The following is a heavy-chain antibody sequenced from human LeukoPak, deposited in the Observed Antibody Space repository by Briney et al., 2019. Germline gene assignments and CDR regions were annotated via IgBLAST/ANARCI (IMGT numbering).Heavy chain of an antibody. CDR3: ARDFSGQDGYRVWLVTGAFDI. J-gene: IGHJ3*02. Sequence: GGSLRLSCADSGFTFNTYSISWVRQAPGKGLEWVSYISSSVSATYYADSVKGRFTISRDNAKNSLYLQMNNLRDEDTAVYYCARDFSGQDGYRVWLVTGAFDIWGQGTTVTVSS. V-gene: IGHV3-48*02. CDR2: ISSSVSAT. D-gene: IGHD6-19*01. CDR1: GFTFNTYS.